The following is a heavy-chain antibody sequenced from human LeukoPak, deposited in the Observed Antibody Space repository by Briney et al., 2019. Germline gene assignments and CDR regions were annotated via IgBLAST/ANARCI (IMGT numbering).Heavy chain of an antibody. Sequence: PSETLSLTCTVSGGSISSSSYYWGWIRQPPGKGLEWIGSIYYSGSTYDNPSRKSRITISVNTAKNKFSLRLSSVTAADTSVYYCARHRSSGYFDYWGQGTLVTVSS. CDR1: GGSISSSSYY. CDR3: ARHRSSGYFDY. J-gene: IGHJ4*02. D-gene: IGHD6-6*01. CDR2: IYYSGST. V-gene: IGHV4-39*01.